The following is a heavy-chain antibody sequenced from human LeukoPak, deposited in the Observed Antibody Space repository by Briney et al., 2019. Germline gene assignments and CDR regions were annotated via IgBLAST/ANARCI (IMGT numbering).Heavy chain of an antibody. CDR2: LSGTGGST. J-gene: IGHJ4*02. CDR1: GFKFGTYA. D-gene: IGHD2-15*01. V-gene: IGHV3-23*01. Sequence: GGSLRLSCEASGFKFGTYAMTWVRQAPRKGLEWVSTLSGTGGSTYYADSVKGRFTISRDNSENTLFLQMNSLKAEDTAIYYCAKNRRVEATPVDYWGQGTLVTVSS. CDR3: AKNRRVEATPVDY.